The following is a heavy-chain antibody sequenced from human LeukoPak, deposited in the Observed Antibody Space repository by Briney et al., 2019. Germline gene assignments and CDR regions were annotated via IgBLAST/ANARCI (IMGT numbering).Heavy chain of an antibody. CDR1: GFSFRNTW. J-gene: IGHJ4*02. V-gene: IGHV3-7*01. D-gene: IGHD3-10*01. Sequence: GGSLRLSCTASGFSFRNTWMSWVRQAPGKGLEWVANIKKDETEIYYADSVKGRFTISRDNSKNTLYLQMNSLRAEDTAVYYCARDPLPYGSGSYELDYWGQGTLVTVSS. CDR2: IKKDETEI. CDR3: ARDPLPYGSGSYELDY.